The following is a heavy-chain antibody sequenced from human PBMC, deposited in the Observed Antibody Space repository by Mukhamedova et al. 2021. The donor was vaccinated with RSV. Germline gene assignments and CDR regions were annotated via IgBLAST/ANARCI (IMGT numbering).Heavy chain of an antibody. J-gene: IGHJ4*02. Sequence: SSHAMHWVRQAPGKGLEWVAVLSYDGTNKFYADSVKGRFTISRDNTNKTLYLQMNSLRAEDTAVYYCARGRSASCYSDADYRGQGT. CDR3: ARGRSASCYSDADY. V-gene: IGHV3-30*01. CDR2: LSYDGTNK. D-gene: IGHD2-2*02. CDR1: SSHA.